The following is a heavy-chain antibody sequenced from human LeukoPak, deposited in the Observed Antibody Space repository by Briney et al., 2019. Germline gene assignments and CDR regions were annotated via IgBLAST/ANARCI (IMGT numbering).Heavy chain of an antibody. CDR1: GFTFSSYA. CDR3: ARDNFRYCSGGSCYWFDP. D-gene: IGHD2-15*01. J-gene: IGHJ5*02. V-gene: IGHV3-30-3*01. CDR2: ISYDGSNK. Sequence: PGGSLRLSCAASGFTFSSYAMHWVRQAPGKGLEWVAVISYDGSNKYYADSVKGRFTISRDNSKNTLYLQMNSLRAEDTAVYYCARDNFRYCSGGSCYWFDPWGQGTLVTVSS.